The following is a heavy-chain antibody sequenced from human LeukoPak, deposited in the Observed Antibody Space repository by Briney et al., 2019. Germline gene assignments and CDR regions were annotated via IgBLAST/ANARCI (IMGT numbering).Heavy chain of an antibody. Sequence: GGSLRLSCAASGFTFSSYSVNWVRQAPGKGLEGVSSISSSSSYIYYADSVKGRFTISRDNAKNSLYLQMNSLRAEDTAVYYCARDGYSSSSQYYYYGMDVWGQGTTVTVSS. V-gene: IGHV3-21*01. CDR3: ARDGYSSSSQYYYYGMDV. D-gene: IGHD6-13*01. CDR1: GFTFSSYS. J-gene: IGHJ6*02. CDR2: ISSSSSYI.